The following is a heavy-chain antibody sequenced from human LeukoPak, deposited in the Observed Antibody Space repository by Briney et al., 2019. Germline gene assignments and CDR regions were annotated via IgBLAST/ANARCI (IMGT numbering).Heavy chain of an antibody. CDR3: ARDRVYYDSSGYYTD. Sequence: SETLSLTCTVSGGSIGSGGYYWSWIRQHPGKGLEWIGYIYYSGSTYYNPSLKSRVTISVDTSKNQFSLKLSSVTAADTAVYYCARDRVYYDSSGYYTDWGQGTLVTVSS. J-gene: IGHJ4*02. D-gene: IGHD3-22*01. V-gene: IGHV4-31*03. CDR1: GGSIGSGGYY. CDR2: IYYSGST.